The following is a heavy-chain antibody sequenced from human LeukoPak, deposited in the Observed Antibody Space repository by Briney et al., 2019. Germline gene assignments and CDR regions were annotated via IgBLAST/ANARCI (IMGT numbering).Heavy chain of an antibody. V-gene: IGHV4-34*01. D-gene: IGHD3-22*01. J-gene: IGHJ4*02. CDR2: INHSGST. CDR3: VRGVRGYYYSIDY. CDR1: GGSFSGYY. Sequence: SETLSLTCAVYGGSFSGYYWSWIRQPPGKGLEWIGEINHSGSTNYNPSLKSRVTISVDTSKNQFSLKLSSVTAADTAVYYCVRGVRGYYYSIDYWGQGTLVTVSS.